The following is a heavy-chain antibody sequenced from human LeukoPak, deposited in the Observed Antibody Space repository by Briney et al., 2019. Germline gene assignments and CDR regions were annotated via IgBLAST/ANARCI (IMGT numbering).Heavy chain of an antibody. V-gene: IGHV3-30*18. CDR1: GFTFSSYG. Sequence: GRSLRLSCAASGFTFSSYGMHWVRQAPGKGLEWVAVISYDRSNKYYAGSVKGRFTISRDNSKNTLYLQMNSLRAEDTAVYYCAKGPTTMVGDYWGQGTLVTVSS. CDR2: ISYDRSNK. D-gene: IGHD3-10*01. J-gene: IGHJ4*02. CDR3: AKGPTTMVGDY.